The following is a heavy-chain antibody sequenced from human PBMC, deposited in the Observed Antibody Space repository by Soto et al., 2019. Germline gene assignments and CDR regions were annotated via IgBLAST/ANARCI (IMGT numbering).Heavy chain of an antibody. D-gene: IGHD3-3*01. J-gene: IGHJ4*02. CDR2: IYYSGST. CDR1: GGSISSSSYY. Sequence: PSETLSLTCTVSGGSISSSSYYWGWIRQPPGKGLEWIGSIYYSGSTYYNPSLKSRVTISVDTSKNQFSLKLSSVTAADTAVYYCAGQPSIFGVVITSPFDYWGQGTLVTVSS. CDR3: AGQPSIFGVVITSPFDY. V-gene: IGHV4-39*01.